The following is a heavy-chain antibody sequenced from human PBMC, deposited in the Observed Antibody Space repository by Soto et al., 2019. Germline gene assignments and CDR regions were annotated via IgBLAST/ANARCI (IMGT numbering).Heavy chain of an antibody. J-gene: IGHJ6*02. CDR1: GGTFSSYA. CDR3: ARDSPGSGSYHYGMDV. D-gene: IGHD1-26*01. CDR2: IIPIFGTA. V-gene: IGHV1-69*13. Sequence: SVKVSCKASGGTFSSYAISWVRQAPGQGLEWMGGIIPIFGTANYAQKFQGRVTITADESTSTAYMELSSLRSGDTAVYYCARDSPGSGSYHYGMDVWGQGTTVTVSS.